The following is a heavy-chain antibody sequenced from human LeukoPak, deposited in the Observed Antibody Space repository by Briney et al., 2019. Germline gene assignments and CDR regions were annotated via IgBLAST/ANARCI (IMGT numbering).Heavy chain of an antibody. Sequence: SETLSLTCAVYGGSFSGYYWSWIRQPPGKGLEWMGEINHSGSTHYNPSLKTRVTISVDTSKNQFSLKLSSVPAADTAVYYCATTSGWPVDAFDIWGQGTMVTVSS. CDR1: GGSFSGYY. D-gene: IGHD2-2*01. CDR3: ATTSGWPVDAFDI. V-gene: IGHV4-34*01. J-gene: IGHJ3*02. CDR2: INHSGST.